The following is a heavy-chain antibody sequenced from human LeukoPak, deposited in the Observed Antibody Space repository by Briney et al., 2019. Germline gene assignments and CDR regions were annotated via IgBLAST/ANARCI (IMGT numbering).Heavy chain of an antibody. Sequence: ASVKVSCKASGYTFTSYGISWVRQAPGQGLEWMGWINPNSGGTNYAQKFQGRVTMTRDTSISTAYMELSRLRSDDTAVYYCARLLMQQLGAFDIWGQGTMVTVSS. CDR3: ARLLMQQLGAFDI. V-gene: IGHV1-2*02. CDR1: GYTFTSYG. J-gene: IGHJ3*02. CDR2: INPNSGGT. D-gene: IGHD6-13*01.